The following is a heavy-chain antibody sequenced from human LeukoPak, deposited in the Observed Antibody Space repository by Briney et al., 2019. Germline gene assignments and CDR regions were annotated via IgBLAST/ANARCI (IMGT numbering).Heavy chain of an antibody. V-gene: IGHV3-23*01. Sequence: GGSLRLSCVGSGFTFTTFAMSWVRQAPGKRLEWVAGISGSGATTDHADSVKGRFTISRDNSKNTLFLQMNSLRAEDTAVYYCARGAGYSSSWYFPYYYYMDVWGKGTTVTISS. CDR2: ISGSGATT. CDR3: ARGAGYSSSWYFPYYYYMDV. D-gene: IGHD6-13*01. CDR1: GFTFTTFA. J-gene: IGHJ6*03.